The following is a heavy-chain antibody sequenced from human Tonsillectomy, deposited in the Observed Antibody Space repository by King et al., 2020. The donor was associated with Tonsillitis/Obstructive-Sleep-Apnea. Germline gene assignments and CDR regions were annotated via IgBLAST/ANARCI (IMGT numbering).Heavy chain of an antibody. J-gene: IGHJ4*02. CDR2: IYYSGTT. Sequence: QLQESGPGLVKPSHTLSLTCTVSYGSINTGGYYWSWIRQHPGKGLEWVGYIYYSGTTYYNPSLKSRATISVDTSKNQFSLKLSSVTAADTAVYYCARWDDYDNSLDCWGQGTLVTVSS. CDR3: ARWDDYDNSLDC. D-gene: IGHD4-11*01. V-gene: IGHV4-31*03. CDR1: YGSINTGGYY.